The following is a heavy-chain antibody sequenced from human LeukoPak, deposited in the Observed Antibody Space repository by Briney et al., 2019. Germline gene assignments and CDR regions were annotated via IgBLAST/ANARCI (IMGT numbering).Heavy chain of an antibody. J-gene: IGHJ3*02. D-gene: IGHD1-1*01. CDR1: GFTFSTYW. CDR3: ARIRLRAFDI. CDR2: IKDDGSEK. V-gene: IGHV3-7*05. Sequence: GGSLRLSCAASGFTFSTYWMSWVRQAPGKGLEWVANIKDDGSEKYYVDSVKGRFTISRDNAKNSLFLQMNSLRAEDTAAYYCARIRLRAFDIRGQGAMVTVPS.